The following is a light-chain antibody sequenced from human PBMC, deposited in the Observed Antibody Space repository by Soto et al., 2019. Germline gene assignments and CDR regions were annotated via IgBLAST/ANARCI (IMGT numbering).Light chain of an antibody. V-gene: IGKV1-9*01. J-gene: IGKJ4*01. CDR2: AAS. CDR1: QGITSY. CDR3: QQLYSYPLT. Sequence: IQVTQSPSSLSASVGDRVTITCRASQGITSYLAWYQQKPGKAPKLLIYAASALQTGFSSRFSGSGYGTDFALTISNLQPEDFATYFCQQLYSYPLTFGGGTTVEF.